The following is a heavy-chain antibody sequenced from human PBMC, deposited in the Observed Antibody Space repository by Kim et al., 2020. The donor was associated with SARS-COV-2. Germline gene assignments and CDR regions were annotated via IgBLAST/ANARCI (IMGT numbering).Heavy chain of an antibody. CDR1: GFTFDDYA. Sequence: GGSLRLFCAASGFTFDDYAMHWVRQAPGKGLEWVSGISWNSGSIGYADSVKGRFTISRDNAKNSLYLQMNSLRAEDTALYYCAKDRYGSGSYGTYYFDYWGQGTLVTVSS. CDR2: ISWNSGSI. J-gene: IGHJ4*02. CDR3: AKDRYGSGSYGTYYFDY. V-gene: IGHV3-9*01. D-gene: IGHD3-10*01.